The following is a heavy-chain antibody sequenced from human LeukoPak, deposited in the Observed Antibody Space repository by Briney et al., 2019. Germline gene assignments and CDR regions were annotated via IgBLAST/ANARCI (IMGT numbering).Heavy chain of an antibody. Sequence: ASVKVSCKASGYTFTSYSISWVRQAPGQGLEWMGWISPYNGNANYAPKLQGRLTMTTDTSTSTAYMELRSLRSEDTAVYYCATADTDPHPRDAFDIWGQGTMVTVSS. CDR2: ISPYNGNA. CDR1: GYTFTSYS. D-gene: IGHD5-18*01. CDR3: ATADTDPHPRDAFDI. V-gene: IGHV1-18*01. J-gene: IGHJ3*02.